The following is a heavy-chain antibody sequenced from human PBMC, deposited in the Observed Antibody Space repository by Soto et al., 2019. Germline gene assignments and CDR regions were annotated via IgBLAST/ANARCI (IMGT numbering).Heavy chain of an antibody. Sequence: QVQLQESGPGLVKPSQTLSLTCTVSGGSISSGGYYWSWIRQHPGKGLEWIGYIYYSGSTYYNPSIKSRVTISVDTSKNQFSLKLSSVTAADTAVYYCARDKEGCSSTSCYSGVEFDPWGQGTLVTVSS. D-gene: IGHD2-2*01. J-gene: IGHJ5*02. CDR2: IYYSGST. CDR3: ARDKEGCSSTSCYSGVEFDP. V-gene: IGHV4-31*03. CDR1: GGSISSGGYY.